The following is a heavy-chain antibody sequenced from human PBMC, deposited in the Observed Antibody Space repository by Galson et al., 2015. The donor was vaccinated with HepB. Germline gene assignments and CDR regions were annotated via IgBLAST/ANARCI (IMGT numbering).Heavy chain of an antibody. CDR3: ARGRPGWYFDL. CDR2: IYSGDST. J-gene: IGHJ2*01. CDR1: GFTVSSNY. V-gene: IGHV3-53*01. Sequence: SLRLSCAASGFTVSSNYMSWVRQAPGKGLEWVSVIYSGDSTYYADSVKGRFTISRDSSKNTLYLQMNSLRAEDTAVYYCARGRPGWYFDLWGRGTLVTVFS.